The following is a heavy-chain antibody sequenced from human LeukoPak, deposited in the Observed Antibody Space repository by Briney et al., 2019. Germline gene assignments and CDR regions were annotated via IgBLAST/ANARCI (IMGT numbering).Heavy chain of an antibody. CDR3: SRDGSDGDYDY. Sequence: ASGKVSCKASGYTFTSYGISWVRQAPGQGLEWMGWISAYNGNTNYAQKLQGRVTMTTDTSTSTAYMELSSLRSEDTAVYYCSRDGSDGDYDYWGQGTLVTVSS. V-gene: IGHV1-18*01. J-gene: IGHJ4*02. CDR1: GYTFTSYG. CDR2: ISAYNGNT. D-gene: IGHD2-21*02.